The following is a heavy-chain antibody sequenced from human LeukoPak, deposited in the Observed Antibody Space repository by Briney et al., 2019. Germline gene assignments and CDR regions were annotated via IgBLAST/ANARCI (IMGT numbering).Heavy chain of an antibody. J-gene: IGHJ4*02. Sequence: GGSLRLSCAASGFTFSSYEMNWVRQAPGKGLEWVSYISSSGSTIYYADSVKGRFTISRDNAKNSLYLQMDSLRAEDTAVYYCARVGGGELLINDYWGQGTLVTVSS. CDR3: ARVGGGELLINDY. CDR2: ISSSGSTI. V-gene: IGHV3-48*03. D-gene: IGHD1-26*01. CDR1: GFTFSSYE.